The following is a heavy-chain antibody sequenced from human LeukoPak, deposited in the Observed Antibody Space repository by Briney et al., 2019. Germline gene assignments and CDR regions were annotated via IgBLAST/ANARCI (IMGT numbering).Heavy chain of an antibody. Sequence: GGSLRLSCAASGFTFSSYAMHWVRQAPGKGLEWVAVISYDGSNKYYADSVKGRFTISRDNSKNTLYLQMNSLRAEDTAVYYWAREAIPYSGNSAVLDYWGQGTLVTVSS. CDR2: ISYDGSNK. CDR3: AREAIPYSGNSAVLDY. V-gene: IGHV3-30-3*01. J-gene: IGHJ4*02. CDR1: GFTFSSYA. D-gene: IGHD4-23*01.